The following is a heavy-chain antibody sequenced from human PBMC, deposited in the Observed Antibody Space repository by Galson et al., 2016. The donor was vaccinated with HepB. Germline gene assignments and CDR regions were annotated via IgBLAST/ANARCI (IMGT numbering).Heavy chain of an antibody. Sequence: SETLSLTCTVSGGSISSNNYYWGWIRQPPGKGLEWIGSIYYSGSTYYNPSPKSRVTMSVDTSKNQFSLKLTSVTAVDTSVYSCAKRSRLLFLESLRWGPGTLVTVSS. CDR2: IYYSGST. D-gene: IGHD3-3*01. CDR3: AKRSRLLFLESLR. V-gene: IGHV4-39*01. J-gene: IGHJ4*02. CDR1: GGSISSNNYY.